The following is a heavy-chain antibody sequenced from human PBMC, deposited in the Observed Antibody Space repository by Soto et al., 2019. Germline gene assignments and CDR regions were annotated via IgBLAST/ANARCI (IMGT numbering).Heavy chain of an antibody. CDR1: GFTFSSYG. CDR2: IWYDGSNK. Sequence: QVQLVESGGGVVQPGRSLRLSCAASGFTFSSYGMHWVRQAPGKGLEWVAVIWYDGSNKYYADSVKGRFTISRDNXKXXLYLQMNSLRAEDTAVYYCARDGSSNHYYYYGMDVWGQGTTVTVSS. J-gene: IGHJ6*02. D-gene: IGHD6-13*01. V-gene: IGHV3-33*01. CDR3: ARDGSSNHYYYYGMDV.